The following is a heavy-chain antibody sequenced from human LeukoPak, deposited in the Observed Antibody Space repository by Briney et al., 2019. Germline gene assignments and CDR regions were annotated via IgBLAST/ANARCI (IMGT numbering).Heavy chain of an antibody. V-gene: IGHV4-39*01. CDR2: IYYSGST. D-gene: IGHD6-13*01. Sequence: PSETLSLTCTVSGGSISSSSYYWGWIRQPPGKGLEWIGSIYYSGSTYYNPSLKSRVTISVDTSKNQFSLKLSSVTAADTAVYYCARVRGIAAAGTRFDPWGQGTLVTVSS. J-gene: IGHJ5*02. CDR1: GGSISSSSYY. CDR3: ARVRGIAAAGTRFDP.